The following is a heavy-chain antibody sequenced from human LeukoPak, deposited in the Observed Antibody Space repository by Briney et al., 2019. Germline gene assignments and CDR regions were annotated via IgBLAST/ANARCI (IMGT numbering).Heavy chain of an antibody. D-gene: IGHD4-17*01. V-gene: IGHV4-30-2*01. CDR3: ARDQYGAYAIDY. J-gene: IGHJ4*02. Sequence: SETLSLTCAVSGGSISSGGYSWSWIRQPPGKGLEWIGYIYHSGSTYYNPSLKSRVTISVDRSKNQFSLKLSSVTAADTAVYYCARDQYGAYAIDYWGQGTLVTVSS. CDR1: GGSISSGGYS. CDR2: IYHSGST.